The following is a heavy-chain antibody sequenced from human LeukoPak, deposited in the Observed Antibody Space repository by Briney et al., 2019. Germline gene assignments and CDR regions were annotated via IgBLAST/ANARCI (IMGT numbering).Heavy chain of an antibody. CDR3: TRLSGSYDYYYMDV. CDR1: GFTFSNYS. CDR2: ISTRSSYI. D-gene: IGHD1-26*01. V-gene: IGHV3-21*04. Sequence: GGSLRLSCAASGFTFSNYSMNWVRQAPGKGLEWVSSISTRSSYIYHADSVKGRFTISRDNAKNSLFLQMNSLKTEDTAVYYCTRLSGSYDYYYMDVWGKGTTVTVSS. J-gene: IGHJ6*03.